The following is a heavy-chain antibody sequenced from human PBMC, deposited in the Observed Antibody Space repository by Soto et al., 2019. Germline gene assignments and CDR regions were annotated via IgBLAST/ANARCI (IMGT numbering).Heavy chain of an antibody. V-gene: IGHV1-2*02. D-gene: IGHD3-3*01. CDR2: INTQNGVT. CDR3: ARATLIIAHITNLGEASPGVLEY. J-gene: IGHJ4*02. Sequence: SXKICCKASGYNXIDHDIHLVRQAPGQGLEWIGWINTQNGVTYLSQKFKYRVIMTSDTSINTIFMELSKLRSDETALYYCARATLIIAHITNLGEASPGVLEYWGQGTPGTVSS. CDR1: GYNXIDHD.